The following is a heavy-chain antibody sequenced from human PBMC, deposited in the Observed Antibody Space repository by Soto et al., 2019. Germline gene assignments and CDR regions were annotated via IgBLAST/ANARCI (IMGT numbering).Heavy chain of an antibody. D-gene: IGHD3-16*01. CDR2: MNWKSDI. V-gene: IGHV3-9*01. CDR1: GFTFDDNA. CDR3: AISQDRGGRTTFIY. Sequence: GGSLRLSCAVSGFTFDDNAMHWVRQAPEKGLEWVSGMNWKSDIGYADSVKGRFTISRDNAEISLYLQMNSLRAEDTALYYCAISQDRGGRTTFIYWGQGTQVTVS. J-gene: IGHJ4*02.